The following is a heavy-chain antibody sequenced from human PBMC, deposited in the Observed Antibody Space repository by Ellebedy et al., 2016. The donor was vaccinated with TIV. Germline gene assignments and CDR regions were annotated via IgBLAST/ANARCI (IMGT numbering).Heavy chain of an antibody. V-gene: IGHV4-39*01. CDR1: GGSISITSYY. CDR3: ARRSSYWSALDF. J-gene: IGHJ4*02. D-gene: IGHD6-19*01. CDR2: IYYDGST. Sequence: MPSETLSLTCTVSGGSISITSYYWGWIRQPPGKGLEWSGRIYYDGSTYYNPSLKSRVTISKDTSKNQFSLKLTSVTAADTAVYYCARRSSYWSALDFWGPGTLATVSS.